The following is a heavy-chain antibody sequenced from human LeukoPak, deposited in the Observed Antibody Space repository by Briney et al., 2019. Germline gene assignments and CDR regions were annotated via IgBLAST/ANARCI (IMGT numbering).Heavy chain of an antibody. V-gene: IGHV3-30-3*01. D-gene: IGHD2-2*01. CDR2: ISYDGSNK. J-gene: IGHJ4*02. CDR1: GFTFGDYA. Sequence: GRSLRLSCTASGFTFGDYAMSWFRQAPGKGLEWVAVISYDGSNKYYADSVKGRFTISRDNSKNTLYLQMNSLRAEDTAVYYCARDKEYQLLFCDYWGQGTLVTVSS. CDR3: ARDKEYQLLFCDY.